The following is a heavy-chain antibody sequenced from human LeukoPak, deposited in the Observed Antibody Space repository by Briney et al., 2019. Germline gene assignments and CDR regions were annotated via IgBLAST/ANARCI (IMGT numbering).Heavy chain of an antibody. Sequence: NPSETLSLTCSVSGDSVSRSDSYWDWLRQPPGKGLGWIGTIYYSGRTYYSQSLMSRVTMSVDPSNNQFSLNLRSVTAACTAVYCWAIRRYYDGSGYLEWGQGTLLSVSS. V-gene: IGHV4-39*01. CDR3: AIRRYYDGSGYLE. J-gene: IGHJ1*01. D-gene: IGHD3-22*01. CDR2: IYYSGRT. CDR1: GDSVSRSDSY.